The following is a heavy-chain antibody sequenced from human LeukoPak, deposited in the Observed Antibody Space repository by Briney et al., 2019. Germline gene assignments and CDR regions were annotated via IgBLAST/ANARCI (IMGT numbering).Heavy chain of an antibody. D-gene: IGHD3-10*01. CDR1: GFTFSSYG. CDR2: ISSRSSTI. J-gene: IGHJ3*02. CDR3: ARVLLASSGSYAFDI. Sequence: PGGSLRLSCAASGFTFSSYGMHWVRQAPGKGLEWVSYISSRSSTIYYTDSVKGRFTISRDNAKNSLYLQMNSLRAEDTAVYYCARVLLASSGSYAFDIWGQGTMVTVSS. V-gene: IGHV3-48*04.